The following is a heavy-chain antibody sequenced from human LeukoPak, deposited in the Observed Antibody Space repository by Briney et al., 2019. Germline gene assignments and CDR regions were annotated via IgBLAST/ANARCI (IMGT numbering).Heavy chain of an antibody. J-gene: IGHJ4*02. CDR2: IYPGDSDT. CDR1: GYSFTSYW. Sequence: GESLKISCKGSGYSFTSYWIGWVRQMPGKGLEWMGIIYPGDSDTRHSPSFQGQVTISADKSISTAYLQWSSLKASDTAMYYCARGPYCSGGSCPLDYWGQGTLVTVSS. D-gene: IGHD2-15*01. CDR3: ARGPYCSGGSCPLDY. V-gene: IGHV5-51*01.